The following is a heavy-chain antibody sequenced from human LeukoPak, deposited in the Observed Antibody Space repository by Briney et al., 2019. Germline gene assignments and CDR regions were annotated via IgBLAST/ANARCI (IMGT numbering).Heavy chain of an antibody. CDR1: GGSISSYY. Sequence: PSETLSLTCTVSGGSISSYYWSWIRQPPGKELEWIGYIYYSGSTNYNPSLKSRVTMSVDTSKNQFSLKLSSVTAADTAVYYCAREGYCGGDCSDAFDIWGQGTMVTVSS. CDR2: IYYSGST. J-gene: IGHJ3*02. CDR3: AREGYCGGDCSDAFDI. V-gene: IGHV4-59*12. D-gene: IGHD2-21*01.